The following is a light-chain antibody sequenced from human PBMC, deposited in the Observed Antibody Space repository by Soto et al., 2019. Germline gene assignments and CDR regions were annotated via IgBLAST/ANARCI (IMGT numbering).Light chain of an antibody. Sequence: QSALTQYPSASGSPGQSVTISCTGTSSDVGGYNYVSWYQQHPGKAPKLMIFEVSKRPSGVPDRFSGSKSGNTASLTVSGLQAEDEADYYCSSYAGNNNQMVFGGGTKLTVL. V-gene: IGLV2-8*01. CDR1: SSDVGGYNY. CDR2: EVS. CDR3: SSYAGNNNQMV. J-gene: IGLJ2*01.